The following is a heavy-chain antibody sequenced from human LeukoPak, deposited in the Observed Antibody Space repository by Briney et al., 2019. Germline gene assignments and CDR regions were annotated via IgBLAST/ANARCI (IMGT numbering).Heavy chain of an antibody. CDR3: ARNIYYASWGATFDI. CDR1: GYTFTSYD. V-gene: IGHV1-8*01. D-gene: IGHD1-26*01. CDR2: MDPNSGNT. J-gene: IGHJ3*02. Sequence: ASVKVSCKASGYTFTSYDINWVRQATGQGLEWMGWMDPNSGNTGYAQKFQGRVTMTRDTSTSTVYMELSSLRSEDTAVYYCARNIYYASWGATFDIWGQGTMVTVSS.